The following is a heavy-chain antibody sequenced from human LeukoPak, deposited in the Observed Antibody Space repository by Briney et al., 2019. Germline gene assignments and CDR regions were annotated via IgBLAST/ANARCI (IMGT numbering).Heavy chain of an antibody. Sequence: SGPALVKPTQTLTLTCTFSGFSLSTSGMCVSWIRRPPGKALEWLARIDWDGDKHYRPSLKTRLTISKDTSKNQVVLTMTNMDPVDTATYYCARIVAAAGNGFDTWGQGTLVTVSS. CDR3: ARIVAAAGNGFDT. J-gene: IGHJ5*02. D-gene: IGHD6-13*01. CDR2: IDWDGDK. CDR1: GFSLSTSGMC. V-gene: IGHV2-70*11.